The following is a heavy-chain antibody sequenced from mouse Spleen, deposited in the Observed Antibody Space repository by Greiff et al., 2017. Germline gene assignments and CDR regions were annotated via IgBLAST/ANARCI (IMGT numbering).Heavy chain of an antibody. CDR1: GFSFNTYA. CDR3: VRQGFYGTD. Sequence: EVMLVESGGGLVQPKGSLKLSCAASGFSFNTYAMNWVRQAPGKGLEWVARIRSKSNNYATYYADSVKDRFTISRDDSESMLYLQMNNLKTEDTAMYYCVRQGFYGTDWGQGTLVTVSA. V-gene: IGHV10-1*01. D-gene: IGHD2-1*01. CDR2: IRSKSNNYAT. J-gene: IGHJ3*01.